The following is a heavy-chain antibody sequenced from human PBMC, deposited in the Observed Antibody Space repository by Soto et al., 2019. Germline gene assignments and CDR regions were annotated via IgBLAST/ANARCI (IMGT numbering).Heavy chain of an antibody. D-gene: IGHD3-10*01. CDR2: INHSGST. J-gene: IGHJ6*02. Sequence: SETLSLTCAVYGGSFSGYYWSWIRQPPGKGLEWIGEINHSGSTNYNPSLKSRDTISVDTSKNQFSLKLSSVTAADTAVYYCARVRTMVRGYYYYGMDVWGQGTTVTVS. CDR1: GGSFSGYY. V-gene: IGHV4-34*01. CDR3: ARVRTMVRGYYYYGMDV.